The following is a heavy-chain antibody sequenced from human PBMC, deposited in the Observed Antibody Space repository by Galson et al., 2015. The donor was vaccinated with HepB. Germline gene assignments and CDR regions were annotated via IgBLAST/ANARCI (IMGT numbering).Heavy chain of an antibody. CDR3: ARHPSQAFDI. Sequence: GAEVKKPGESLRISCKGFGYDFPSYWISWLRQMPGRGLEWMGRIDPRDSYIIYSPSFQGHVTISVDKSINTAYVQWSSLMASDTAMYFCARHPSQAFDIWGQGTMVTVSS. V-gene: IGHV5-10-1*01. CDR2: IDPRDSYI. J-gene: IGHJ3*02. CDR1: GYDFPSYW.